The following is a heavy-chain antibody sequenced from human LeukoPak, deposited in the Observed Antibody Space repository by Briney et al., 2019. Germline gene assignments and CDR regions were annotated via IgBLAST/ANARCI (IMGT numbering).Heavy chain of an antibody. CDR2: INPSGGST. V-gene: IGHV1-46*01. CDR3: AREGYSYGGFDY. J-gene: IGHJ4*02. Sequence: GASVKVSCKASGYTFTSYYMHWVRQAPGQGLEWMGIINPSGGSTSYAQKFQGRVTMTRETSTSTVYMELSSLRSEDTAVYYCAREGYSYGGFDYWGQGTLVTVSS. CDR1: GYTFTSYY. D-gene: IGHD5-18*01.